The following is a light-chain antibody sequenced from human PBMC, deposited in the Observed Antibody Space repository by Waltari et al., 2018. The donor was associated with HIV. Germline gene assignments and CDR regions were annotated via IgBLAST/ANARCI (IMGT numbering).Light chain of an antibody. J-gene: IGLJ1*01. Sequence: QSVLTQPLSVSGAPGQRVEISCSGSSSNVQINSVYWYQQFPGTAPTLVQHEDDHLPSGIPDRFSGSKSGTSASLVISVLHSDDEADYYCACWDDSLPGPVFGTGTTVTVL. V-gene: IGLV1-44*01. CDR2: EDD. CDR1: SSNVQINS. CDR3: ACWDDSLPGPV.